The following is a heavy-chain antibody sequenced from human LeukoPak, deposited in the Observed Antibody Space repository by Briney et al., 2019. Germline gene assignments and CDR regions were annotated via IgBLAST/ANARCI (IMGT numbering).Heavy chain of an antibody. V-gene: IGHV4-34*01. CDR1: GGSFGGYY. Sequence: SETLSLTCAVYGGSFGGYYWSWIRQPPGKGLEWIGEINHSGSTNYNPSLKSRVTISVDTSKNQFSLKLSSVTAADTAVYYCARGRCSSTSCYCDYWGQGTLVTVSS. J-gene: IGHJ4*02. CDR2: INHSGST. D-gene: IGHD2-2*01. CDR3: ARGRCSSTSCYCDY.